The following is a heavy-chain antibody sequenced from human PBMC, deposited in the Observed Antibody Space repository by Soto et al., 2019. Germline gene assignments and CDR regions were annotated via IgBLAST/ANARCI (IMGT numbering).Heavy chain of an antibody. J-gene: IGHJ6*02. CDR1: GYNFHTYW. D-gene: IGHD4-17*01. CDR3: ARPTDYHYGMQV. CDR2: IYPHDSDT. Sequence: PGECLRICCKGSGYNFHTYWIAWVRQMPGKGLEWMGFIYPHDSDTRYSPYFRGQVTISADKSINTAYLQWTSLKASDTAIYFCARPTDYHYGMQVWGQGTTVTVSS. V-gene: IGHV5-51*01.